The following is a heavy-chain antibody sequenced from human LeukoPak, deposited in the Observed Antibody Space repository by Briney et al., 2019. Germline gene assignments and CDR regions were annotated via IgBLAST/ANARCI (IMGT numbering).Heavy chain of an antibody. Sequence: ASVKVSCKASGYTFTSYGISWVRQTPGQGLEWMGWISAYNGNTNYAQKLQGRVTMTTDTSTSTAYMELRSLRSDDTAVYYCARSSSNYYDSSAFWYFDLWGRGTLVTVSS. V-gene: IGHV1-18*01. CDR3: ARSSSNYYDSSAFWYFDL. J-gene: IGHJ2*01. CDR2: ISAYNGNT. CDR1: GYTFTSYG. D-gene: IGHD3-22*01.